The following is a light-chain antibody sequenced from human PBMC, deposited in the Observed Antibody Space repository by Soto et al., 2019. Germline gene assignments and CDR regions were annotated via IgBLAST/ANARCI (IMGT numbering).Light chain of an antibody. CDR2: EVS. J-gene: IGLJ2*01. Sequence: QSALTQPPSVSGSPGQSGTISCTGTSSDVGSYNRVSWYQQPPGTAPKLMIYEVSNRPSGVPDRFSGSKSGNTASLTISGLQAEYEADYYCSSYTSSSAWVFGGGTKLTVL. CDR1: SSDVGSYNR. V-gene: IGLV2-18*02. CDR3: SSYTSSSAWV.